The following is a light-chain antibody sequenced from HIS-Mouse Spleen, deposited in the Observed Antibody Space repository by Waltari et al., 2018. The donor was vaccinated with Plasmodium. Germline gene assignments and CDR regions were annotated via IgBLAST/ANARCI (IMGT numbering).Light chain of an antibody. CDR2: TDS. Sequence: SYELTQPPSVSVSPGQTARIPRSGAALPHQSAYWYQQKPDQAPVLVIYTDSARPSGIPELFSGSSSGTTVTLTISGVQAEDEADYYCQSADSSGTPNWVFGGGTKLTVL. CDR1: ALPHQS. J-gene: IGLJ3*02. CDR3: QSADSSGTPNWV. V-gene: IGLV3-25*03.